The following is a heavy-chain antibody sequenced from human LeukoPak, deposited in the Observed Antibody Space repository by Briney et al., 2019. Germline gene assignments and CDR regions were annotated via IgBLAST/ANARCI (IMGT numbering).Heavy chain of an antibody. V-gene: IGHV3-23*01. Sequence: PGGSLRPPCAVSGITLSNYCMSWVRQAPRKGLEWVAGIICSGGGTNYTASLKGRVTISIDNPKNTLFLQLNTLTAEDTAVYFCAKRGAVIRVILVGFHKEAYYFDSWGQGALVTVSS. CDR2: IICSGGGT. J-gene: IGHJ4*02. D-gene: IGHD3-22*01. CDR3: AKRGAVIRVILVGFHKEAYYFDS. CDR1: GITLSNYC.